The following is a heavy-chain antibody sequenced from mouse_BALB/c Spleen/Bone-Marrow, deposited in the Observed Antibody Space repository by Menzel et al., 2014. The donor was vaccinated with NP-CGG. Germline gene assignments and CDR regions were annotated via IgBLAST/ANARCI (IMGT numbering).Heavy chain of an antibody. J-gene: IGHJ2*01. CDR2: INPYNDGT. Sequence: VQLQQSGPELVKPGASVKMSCKASGYTFTSYVMHWVKQKPGQGLEWIGYINPYNDGTKYNEKFRGMATLTSDRSSSTAYMELSSLTSEDSAVYYCAKGGNYRYDFDYWGQGTTLTVSS. CDR3: AKGGNYRYDFDY. CDR1: GYTFTSYV. V-gene: IGHV1-14*01. D-gene: IGHD2-14*01.